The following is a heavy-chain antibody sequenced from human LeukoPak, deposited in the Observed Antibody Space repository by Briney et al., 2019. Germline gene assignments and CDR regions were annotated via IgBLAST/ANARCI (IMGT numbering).Heavy chain of an antibody. CDR3: ASGYGKFDY. V-gene: IGHV4-59*01. CDR2: ICYSGST. Sequence: SGTLSLTCTASGGSISSYYLSWIRQPPGKGLEWIGYICYSGSTNYNPSLKRRVPLSVHTYKHQLSLKLSSVTAADTAVYYCASGYGKFDYWGQGTLVTVSS. CDR1: GGSISSYY. J-gene: IGHJ4*02. D-gene: IGHD5-12*01.